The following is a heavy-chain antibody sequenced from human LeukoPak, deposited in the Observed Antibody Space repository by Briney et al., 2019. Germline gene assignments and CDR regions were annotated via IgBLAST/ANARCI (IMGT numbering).Heavy chain of an antibody. J-gene: IGHJ3*02. V-gene: IGHV1-2*02. CDR1: GYTFTGYY. CDR3: ARRSGIAARDAFDI. Sequence: GASVKVSCKASGYTFTGYYMHWVRQAPGQGLEWMGWINPNSGGTNYAQKFQGRVTMTRDTSISTAYMELSRLRSDDTAVYYCARRSGIAARDAFDIWGQGTMVTVSS. D-gene: IGHD6-6*01. CDR2: INPNSGGT.